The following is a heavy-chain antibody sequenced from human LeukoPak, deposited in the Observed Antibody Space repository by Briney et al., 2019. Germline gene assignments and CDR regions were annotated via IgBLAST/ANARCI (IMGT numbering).Heavy chain of an antibody. CDR2: IHYSGST. CDR1: GGSISSSSYY. Sequence: SETLSLTCTVSGGSISSSSYYWGWIRQPPGKGLEWIGSIHYSGSTNYNPSLKSRVTISVDTSKNQFSLKLSSVTAADTAVYYCARGSGWFGFVDYWGQGTLVTVSS. J-gene: IGHJ4*02. CDR3: ARGSGWFGFVDY. D-gene: IGHD6-19*01. V-gene: IGHV4-39*07.